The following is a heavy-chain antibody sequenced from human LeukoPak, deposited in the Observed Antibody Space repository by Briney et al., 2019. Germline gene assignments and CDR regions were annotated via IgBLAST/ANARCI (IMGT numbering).Heavy chain of an antibody. CDR1: GGSIRSYY. V-gene: IGHV4-59*01. D-gene: IGHD4-17*01. CDR2: IYYSGST. CDR3: ARTGSTVTMLYPFDH. J-gene: IGHJ4*02. Sequence: SETLSLTCTVSGGSIRSYYWSWIRQPPGKGLEWIGYIYYSGSTNYDPSLKSRVSISVDTSKNQFSLKLSSVTAADTPVYYCARTGSTVTMLYPFDHWGQGTLVTVSS.